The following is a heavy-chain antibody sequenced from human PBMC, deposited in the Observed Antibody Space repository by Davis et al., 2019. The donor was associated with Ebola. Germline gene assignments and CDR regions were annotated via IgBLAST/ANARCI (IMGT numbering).Heavy chain of an antibody. CDR1: GFSISGSA. Sequence: PGGSLRLSCAASGFSISGSAIHWVRQAPGKGLEWVGHIRSKSNTYATAYAASVKGKFTISRDDSKNMAYLQMNSLKTEDTAVYYCKWSKGPTDVWGQGTTVTVSS. CDR3: KWSKGPTDV. CDR2: IRSKSNTYAT. V-gene: IGHV3-73*01. D-gene: IGHD2-15*01. J-gene: IGHJ6*02.